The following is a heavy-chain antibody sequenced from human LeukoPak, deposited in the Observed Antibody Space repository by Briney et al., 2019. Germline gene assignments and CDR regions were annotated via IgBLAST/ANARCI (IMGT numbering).Heavy chain of an antibody. J-gene: IGHJ4*02. CDR2: MSYDGNYK. Sequence: GGSLRLSCAASGSTFGNYGMHWVRQAPGKGLEWVAVMSYDGNYKYYVDSVKGRFTISRDNSRNSVFLQMNSLRPEDTALYHCAKEVDCPSDCLFFHSWGQGTLVTVSS. V-gene: IGHV3-30*18. D-gene: IGHD2-21*02. CDR1: GSTFGNYG. CDR3: AKEVDCPSDCLFFHS.